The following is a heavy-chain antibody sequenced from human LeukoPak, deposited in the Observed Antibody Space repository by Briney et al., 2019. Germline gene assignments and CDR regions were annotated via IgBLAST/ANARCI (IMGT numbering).Heavy chain of an antibody. D-gene: IGHD6-19*01. V-gene: IGHV3-64*04. Sequence: PGGSLRLSCSASGFTFSSYAMHWVRQAPGKGLEYVSAISSNGGSTYYADSVKGRFTISRDNSKNTLYLQMSSLRSEDTAVYYCAREREVRQWLVIPPWYYYYGMDVWGQGTTVTVSS. J-gene: IGHJ6*02. CDR1: GFTFSSYA. CDR2: ISSNGGST. CDR3: AREREVRQWLVIPPWYYYYGMDV.